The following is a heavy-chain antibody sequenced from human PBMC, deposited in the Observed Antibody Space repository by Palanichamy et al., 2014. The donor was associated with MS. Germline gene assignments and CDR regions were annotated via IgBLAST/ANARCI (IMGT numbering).Heavy chain of an antibody. Sequence: EVQLVQSGGGLVQPGRSLRLSCTASGFTFGDYAMSWFRQAPGKGLEWVGFTRSKAYGGTTEYAASVNGRFIISRDDSKSIAYLEMNSLTPENSGVYYCTRDTWGLAYGGDGAFDYWGQGTLVTVSS. V-gene: IGHV3-49*03. CDR2: TRSKAYGGTT. D-gene: IGHD4-23*01. CDR3: TRDTWGLAYGGDGAFDY. J-gene: IGHJ4*02. CDR1: GFTFGDYA.